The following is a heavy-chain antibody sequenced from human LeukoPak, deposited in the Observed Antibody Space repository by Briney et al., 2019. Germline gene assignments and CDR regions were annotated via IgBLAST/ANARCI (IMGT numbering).Heavy chain of an antibody. CDR1: GFTFSSYE. V-gene: IGHV3-48*03. CDR3: ARGTSGYQYYFDY. J-gene: IGHJ4*02. Sequence: GGSLRLSCAASGFTFSSYEMNWVRQAPGKGLEWVSYISSSGSTIYYADSVKGRFTISRDNAKNSLYLQMNSLRAEDTAVYYCARGTSGYQYYFDYWGQGTLVTVSS. CDR2: ISSSGSTI. D-gene: IGHD3-22*01.